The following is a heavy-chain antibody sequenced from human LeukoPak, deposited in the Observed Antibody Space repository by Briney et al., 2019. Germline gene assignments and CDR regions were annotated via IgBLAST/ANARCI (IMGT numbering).Heavy chain of an antibody. Sequence: GASVKVSCKASGYTFTSYAMNWVRQAPGQGLEWMGWINTNTGNPTYAHGFTGRFVFSLDTSVSTAYLQISSLKAEDTAVYYCARDYDFWGGYYGNWFDPWGQGTLVTVSS. CDR2: INTNTGNP. V-gene: IGHV7-4-1*02. CDR1: GYTFTSYA. CDR3: ARDYDFWGGYYGNWFDP. D-gene: IGHD3-3*01. J-gene: IGHJ5*02.